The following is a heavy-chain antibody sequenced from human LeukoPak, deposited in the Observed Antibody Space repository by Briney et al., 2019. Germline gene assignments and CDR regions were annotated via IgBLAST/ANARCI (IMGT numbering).Heavy chain of an antibody. CDR3: AKDFQLLLYLGYYFDY. Sequence: PGGSLRLSCAASGFTISDYSMNWIRQAPGKGLEWLSFISGSSSDTNYADSVKGRFTISRDNANNSLYLQMNSLRVEETAVYYCAKDFQLLLYLGYYFDYWGQGTLVTVSS. D-gene: IGHD2-2*02. V-gene: IGHV3-11*05. CDR1: GFTISDYS. J-gene: IGHJ4*02. CDR2: ISGSSSDT.